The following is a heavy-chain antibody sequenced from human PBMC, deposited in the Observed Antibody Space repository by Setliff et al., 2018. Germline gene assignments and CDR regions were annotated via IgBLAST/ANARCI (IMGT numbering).Heavy chain of an antibody. V-gene: IGHV3-43*01. CDR3: AKALSSSWPSDTYYYYYYGMDV. D-gene: IGHD6-13*01. CDR1: GFTFDDYT. Sequence: PGGSLRLSCAASGFTFDDYTMHWVRQAPGKGLEWVSLISWDGGSTYYADSVKGRFTISRDNSKNSLYLQMNSLRTEDTALYYCAKALSSSWPSDTYYYYYYGMDVWGQGTTVTVSS. J-gene: IGHJ6*02. CDR2: ISWDGGST.